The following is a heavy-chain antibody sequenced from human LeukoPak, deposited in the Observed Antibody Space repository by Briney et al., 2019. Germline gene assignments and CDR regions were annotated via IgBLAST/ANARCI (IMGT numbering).Heavy chain of an antibody. V-gene: IGHV1-8*01. D-gene: IGHD2-8*01. CDR2: MNPNSGNT. J-gene: IGHJ6*02. Sequence: WASVKVSCKASGYTFTSYDINWVRQATGQGLEWMGWMNPNSGNTGYAQKFQGRVTMTRNTSISTAYMELSSLRSEDTAVYYCARSYCTNGVWAYYYYYGMNVWGQGTTVTVSS. CDR1: GYTFTSYD. CDR3: ARSYCTNGVWAYYYYYGMNV.